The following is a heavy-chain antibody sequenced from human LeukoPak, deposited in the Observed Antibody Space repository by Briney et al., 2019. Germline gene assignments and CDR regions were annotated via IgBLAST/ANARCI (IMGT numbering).Heavy chain of an antibody. CDR3: ATKTWFGEFSDY. V-gene: IGHV1-69*13. J-gene: IGHJ4*02. CDR1: GGTFSSYA. D-gene: IGHD3-10*01. CDR2: IIPIFGTA. Sequence: SVKVSCKASGGTFSSYAISWVRQAPGQGLEWMGGIIPIFGTANYAQKFQGRVTITADESTSTAYMELSSLRSEDTAVYYCATKTWFGEFSDYWGQGTLVTVSS.